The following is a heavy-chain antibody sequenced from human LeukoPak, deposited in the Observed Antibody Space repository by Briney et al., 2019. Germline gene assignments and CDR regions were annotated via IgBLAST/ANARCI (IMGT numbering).Heavy chain of an antibody. D-gene: IGHD6-19*01. CDR1: GFTFSSYA. CDR2: ISGSGGST. J-gene: IGHJ4*02. Sequence: GGSLRLSCAASGFTFSSYAMSWVRQAPGKGLEWVSAISGSGGSTYYADSVKGRFTISRDNSKNTLYLQMNSLRAEDTAVYYCAKRPRIAVAGTHACYFDYWGQGTLVTVSS. CDR3: AKRPRIAVAGTHACYFDY. V-gene: IGHV3-23*01.